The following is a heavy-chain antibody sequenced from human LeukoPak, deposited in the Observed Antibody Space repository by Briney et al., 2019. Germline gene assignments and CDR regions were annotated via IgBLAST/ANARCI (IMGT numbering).Heavy chain of an antibody. Sequence: PSETLSLTCTVSGGSISSGGYYWSWIRQHPGKGLEWIGYIYYSGSTYYNPSLKSRVTISVDTSKNQFSLKLSSVTAADTAVYYCARGTTVTTTSDYWGQGTLVTVSS. J-gene: IGHJ4*02. V-gene: IGHV4-31*03. D-gene: IGHD4-17*01. CDR2: IYYSGST. CDR1: GGSISSGGYY. CDR3: ARGTTVTTTSDY.